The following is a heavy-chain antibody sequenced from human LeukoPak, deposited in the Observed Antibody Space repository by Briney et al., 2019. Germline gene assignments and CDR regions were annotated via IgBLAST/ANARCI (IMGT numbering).Heavy chain of an antibody. Sequence: GGALRLSCAASGFAIGPYAMYWVRHGPGRGLEWVSVIKADGSGTFYADSVRGRFTTSRDNSKNSLYLQMNSLTSEDTALYYCATWAFYHNLDVWGQGTTVIVSS. J-gene: IGHJ6*02. CDR1: GFAIGPYA. V-gene: IGHV3-43*02. CDR3: ATWAFYHNLDV. CDR2: IKADGSGT. D-gene: IGHD2/OR15-2a*01.